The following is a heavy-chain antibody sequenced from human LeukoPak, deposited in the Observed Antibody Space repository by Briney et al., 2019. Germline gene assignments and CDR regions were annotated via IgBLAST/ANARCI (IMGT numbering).Heavy chain of an antibody. CDR3: ARRGYCGGDCYSPYFDY. D-gene: IGHD2-21*01. J-gene: IGHJ4*02. V-gene: IGHV4-59*08. Sequence: SETLSLTCTVSGGSISSYYWSWIRQPPWKGLEWIGYIYYSGSTNYNPSLKSRVTISVDTSKNQFSLKLSSVTVADTAVYYCARRGYCGGDCYSPYFDYWGQGTLVTVSS. CDR2: IYYSGST. CDR1: GGSISSYY.